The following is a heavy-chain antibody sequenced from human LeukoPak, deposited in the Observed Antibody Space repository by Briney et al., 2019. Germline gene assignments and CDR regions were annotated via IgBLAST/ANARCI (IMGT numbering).Heavy chain of an antibody. J-gene: IGHJ6*03. CDR2: VYHNGET. V-gene: IGHV4-38-2*01. Sequence: SSETLSLTCAVSGYSISSGYYWGWIRQSPGTGLEWIGSVYHNGETYYNPSLKSRVIMSVDTSKNEFSLRLTSVTAADTAVYYCVTPRSWELSDMAVWGKGTTVIVSS. CDR1: GYSISSGYY. CDR3: VTPRSWELSDMAV. D-gene: IGHD1-26*01.